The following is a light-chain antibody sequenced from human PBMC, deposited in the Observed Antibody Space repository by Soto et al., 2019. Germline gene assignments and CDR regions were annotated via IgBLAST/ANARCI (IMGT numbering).Light chain of an antibody. CDR1: QSVDYY. CDR2: AAS. J-gene: IGKJ4*01. CDR3: LQRSNWPLT. Sequence: EIVLPQSPVTLSLSPGGRATLSCRASQSVDYYLAWYQQKPGQAPRLLIYAASNRATGIPARFSGSGSGTDFTLTISSLEPEDLAVYYCLQRSNWPLTFGGGTKVEIK. V-gene: IGKV3-11*01.